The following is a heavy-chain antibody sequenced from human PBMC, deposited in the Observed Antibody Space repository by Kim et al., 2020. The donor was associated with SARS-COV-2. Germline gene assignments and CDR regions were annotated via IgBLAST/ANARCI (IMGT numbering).Heavy chain of an antibody. CDR2: ISDSGGST. CDR3: AKDPRAYNYGQMDY. J-gene: IGHJ4*02. D-gene: IGHD5-18*01. V-gene: IGHV3-23*01. CDR1: GFTFSSYA. Sequence: GGSLRLSCAASGFTFSSYAMSWVRQAPGKGLEWVSSISDSGGSTYYADSVKGRFTISRDNSKNTLYLQMIGLRAEDTAVYYCAKDPRAYNYGQMDYWGQGTLVTVSS.